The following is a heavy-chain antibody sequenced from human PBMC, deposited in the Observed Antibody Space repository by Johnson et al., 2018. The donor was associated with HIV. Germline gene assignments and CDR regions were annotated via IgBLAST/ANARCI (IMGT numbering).Heavy chain of an antibody. V-gene: IGHV3-53*01. CDR3: ARGINTVTTSGDAFHI. J-gene: IGHJ3*02. D-gene: IGHD4-11*01. CDR1: GFTVSSNY. Sequence: VQLVESGGGLIQPGGSLRLSCAASGFTVSSNYISWVRQAPGKGLEWVSVIYSAGSTYYADSVQGRFSISRDNSKNTLYLQMNSLRAEDTALYYCARGINTVTTSGDAFHIWGQGTMVTVSS. CDR2: IYSAGST.